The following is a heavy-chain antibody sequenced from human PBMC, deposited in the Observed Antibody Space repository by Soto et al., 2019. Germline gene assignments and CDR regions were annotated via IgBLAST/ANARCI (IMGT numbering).Heavy chain of an antibody. D-gene: IGHD4-17*01. CDR2: ISYDGTNK. Sequence: QVQLMESGGGEVQPGRSLTISWAASGFTFSTYGMHWVRQTPGKGLEWVAGISYDGTNKFYSDSVKGRFTISRDNFKNTLTLQMNSLRADDTAVYSCAKDLQSYGDYDYYCYGMDVWGLGTRVTVSS. J-gene: IGHJ6*02. CDR1: GFTFSTYG. CDR3: AKDLQSYGDYDYYCYGMDV. V-gene: IGHV3-30*18.